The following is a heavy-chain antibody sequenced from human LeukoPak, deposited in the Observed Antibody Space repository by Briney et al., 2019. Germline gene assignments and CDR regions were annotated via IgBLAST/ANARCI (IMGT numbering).Heavy chain of an antibody. CDR1: GYTFTSYY. CDR3: ARDRLAAAGSGYFDY. CDR2: TNPSGGST. J-gene: IGHJ4*02. D-gene: IGHD6-13*01. Sequence: GASVKVSCKASGYTFTSYYMHWVRQAPGQGLEWMGITNPSGGSTSYAQKFQGRVTMTRDTSTSTVYTELSSLRSEDTAVYYCARDRLAAAGSGYFDYWGQGTLVTVSS. V-gene: IGHV1-46*01.